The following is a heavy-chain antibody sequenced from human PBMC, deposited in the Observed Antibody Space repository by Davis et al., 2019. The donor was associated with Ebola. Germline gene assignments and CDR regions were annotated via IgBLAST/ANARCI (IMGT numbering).Heavy chain of an antibody. CDR2: INHSGGT. V-gene: IGHV4-39*02. Sequence: MPSETLSLTCTVSGGSISSGGYYWSWIRQPPGKGLEWIGEINHSGGTNYSPSLKSRVTVSVDTSKNHFSLKLSSVTAADTAVYYCARGWSLRDYYAMDVWGQGTTVTVSS. D-gene: IGHD6-13*01. CDR1: GGSISSGGYY. J-gene: IGHJ6*02. CDR3: ARGWSLRDYYAMDV.